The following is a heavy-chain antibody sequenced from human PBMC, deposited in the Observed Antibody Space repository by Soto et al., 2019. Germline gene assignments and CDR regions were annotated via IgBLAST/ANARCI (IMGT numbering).Heavy chain of an antibody. CDR3: ARSRSGAVPDSFGY. CDR1: GFMFSRYA. Sequence: QVQLVESGGRVVQPGGSLRLSCAASGFMFSRYAIHWVRQAPGKGLEWVAVISKDGSVNYYADSVRGRFSISRDKSKNTVHLEMNGMRDDDTAVFYCARSRSGAVPDSFGYWGQGTLVTVSS. J-gene: IGHJ1*01. CDR2: ISKDGSVN. V-gene: IGHV3-30-3*01. D-gene: IGHD3-3*01.